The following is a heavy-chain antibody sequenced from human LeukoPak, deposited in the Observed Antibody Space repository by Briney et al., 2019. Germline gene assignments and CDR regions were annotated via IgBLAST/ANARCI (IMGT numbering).Heavy chain of an antibody. Sequence: PGGSLRLSCAASGFTLSSYAMSWVRQAPGKGLEWVSAISGSGGSTYYADSVKGRFTISRDNSKNTLYLQMNSLRAEDTAVYYCAKDRQWAAVGDDAFDIWGQGTMVTVSS. CDR1: GFTLSSYA. J-gene: IGHJ3*02. CDR3: AKDRQWAAVGDDAFDI. CDR2: ISGSGGST. D-gene: IGHD1-26*01. V-gene: IGHV3-23*01.